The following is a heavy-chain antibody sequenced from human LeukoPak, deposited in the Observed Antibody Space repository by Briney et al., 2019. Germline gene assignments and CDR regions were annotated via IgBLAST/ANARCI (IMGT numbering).Heavy chain of an antibody. CDR3: ATSLYFDSYYFDY. CDR2: ISYDGSSK. J-gene: IGHJ4*02. CDR1: GFTFSTYA. D-gene: IGHD3-9*01. V-gene: IGHV3-30*04. Sequence: GGSLRLSCAASGFTFSTYAMHWVRQAPGKGLEWVAVISYDGSSKYYADSVKGRFTISRDNSKNTLYLQMNSLRAEDTAVYYCATSLYFDSYYFDYWGQGTLVTVSS.